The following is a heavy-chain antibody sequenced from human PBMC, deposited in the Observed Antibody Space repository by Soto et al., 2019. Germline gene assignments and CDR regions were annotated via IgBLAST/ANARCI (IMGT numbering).Heavy chain of an antibody. V-gene: IGHV4-34*01. CDR1: GGSFSGYY. CDR2: INHSGST. D-gene: IGHD2-2*01. J-gene: IGHJ4*02. Sequence: QVQLQQWGEGLLKPSETLSLTCAVYGGSFSGYYWSWIRQPPGKGLEWIWEINHSGSTNYNPSLKSRVTISVDTSKNQFSLTLSSVTAAETAVYYCAELVVPALYFDYWGQGTLVTVSS. CDR3: AELVVPALYFDY.